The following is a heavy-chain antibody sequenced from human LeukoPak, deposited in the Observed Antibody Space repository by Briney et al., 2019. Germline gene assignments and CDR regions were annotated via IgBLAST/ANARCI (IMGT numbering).Heavy chain of an antibody. D-gene: IGHD3-3*01. Sequence: SETLSLTCAVSGYSISSGYYWGWIRQPPGKGLEWIGSIYHSGSTYYNPSLKSRVTISVDTSKNQFSLKLSSVTAADTAVYYCATDFWSGYSINFDYWGQGTLVTASS. CDR2: IYHSGST. J-gene: IGHJ4*02. CDR3: ATDFWSGYSINFDY. V-gene: IGHV4-38-2*01. CDR1: GYSISSGYY.